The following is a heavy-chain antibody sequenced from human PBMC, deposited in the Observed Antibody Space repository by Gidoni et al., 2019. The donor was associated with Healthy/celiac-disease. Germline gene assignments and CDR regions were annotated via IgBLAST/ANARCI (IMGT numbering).Heavy chain of an antibody. J-gene: IGHJ6*02. CDR2: INPSGGST. CDR3: ARDESITIFGVVFVQGMDV. Sequence: QVQLVQSGAEVKKPGASVTVSFKASGYTFTSKYLNWVRQAPGQGLEWMGIINPSGGSTSYAQKFQGRVTMTRDTSTSTVYMELSSLRSEDTAVYYCARDESITIFGVVFVQGMDVWGQGTTVTVSS. D-gene: IGHD3-3*01. CDR1: GYTFTSKY. V-gene: IGHV1-46*01.